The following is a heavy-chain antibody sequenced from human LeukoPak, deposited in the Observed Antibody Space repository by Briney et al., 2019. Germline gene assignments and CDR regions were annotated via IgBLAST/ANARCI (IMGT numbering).Heavy chain of an antibody. V-gene: IGHV3-11*03. D-gene: IGHD5-18*01. CDR1: GFTFSDYH. Sequence: PGGSLRLSCAASGFTFSDYHMSWIRQAPGKGLEWVSYISSSSSYTNYADSVKGRFTISRDNAKNSLYLQMDSLRPEDTAIYYCANRDTVTYFFDYWGQGILVTVSS. CDR3: ANRDTVTYFFDY. J-gene: IGHJ4*02. CDR2: ISSSSSYT.